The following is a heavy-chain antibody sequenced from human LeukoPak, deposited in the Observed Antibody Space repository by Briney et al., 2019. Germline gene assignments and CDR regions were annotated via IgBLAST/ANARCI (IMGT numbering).Heavy chain of an antibody. Sequence: PGGSLRLSCAASGFTFSSYWKKWARQAPGKGLEWVASINHNGNVNYYVDSVKGRFTISRDNAKNSLYLQMSNLRAEDTAVYFCAKGGGLDVWGQGATVTVSS. CDR3: AKGGGLDV. V-gene: IGHV3-7*03. CDR1: GFTFSSYW. D-gene: IGHD3-16*01. CDR2: INHNGNVN. J-gene: IGHJ6*02.